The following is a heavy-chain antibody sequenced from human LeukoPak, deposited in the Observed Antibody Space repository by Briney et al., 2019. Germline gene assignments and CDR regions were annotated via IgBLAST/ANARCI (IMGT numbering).Heavy chain of an antibody. CDR1: GDSMSSIDW. CDR2: IHHTGST. CDR3: AANGYYTIEY. Sequence: PSETLSLTCAVSGDSMSSIDWWSWVRQPPGKGLEWIGEIHHTGSTNYNPSLKSRVTISVDKSKNQFSLNSNSMSAADSAVYYCAANGYYTIEYWGQGTLVTVSS. J-gene: IGHJ4*02. V-gene: IGHV4-4*02. D-gene: IGHD1-26*01.